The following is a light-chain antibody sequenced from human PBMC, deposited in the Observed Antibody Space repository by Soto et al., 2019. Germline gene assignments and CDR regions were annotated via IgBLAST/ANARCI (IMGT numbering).Light chain of an antibody. CDR1: QSLVYSYGNTY. CDR2: KVS. Sequence: DVVMTQSPLSLPVTLGQPASISCRSSQSLVYSYGNTYLNWFQQRRGKSPRRLFYKVSNRESGDPDTFSGSESGTDFTLKTSRVEAEDVGVHYCMQGTHRPPTFGQGKKVEIK. CDR3: MQGTHRPPT. J-gene: IGKJ1*01. V-gene: IGKV2-30*01.